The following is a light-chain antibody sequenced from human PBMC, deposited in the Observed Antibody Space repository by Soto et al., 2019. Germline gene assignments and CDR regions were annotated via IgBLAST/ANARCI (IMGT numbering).Light chain of an antibody. CDR1: QTINNY. Sequence: DIPMTQSPSSLSASVGDRVTITCRAGQTINNYLNWYQQKPGKAPKLLIYLTSNLQSGVPSRFTGSGSGTDFTLTISSLQPEDFATYYCQQCLSSPTFGGGTKVEI. CDR2: LTS. CDR3: QQCLSSPT. V-gene: IGKV1-39*01. J-gene: IGKJ4*01.